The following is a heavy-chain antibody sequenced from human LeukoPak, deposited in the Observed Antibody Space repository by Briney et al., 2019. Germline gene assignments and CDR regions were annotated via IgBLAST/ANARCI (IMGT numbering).Heavy chain of an antibody. CDR2: INSDGSIT. Sequence: GGSLRLSCAASGFTFGSYWMHWVRQAPGKGLVWVSYINSDGSITDYADSVKGRFTISRDNAKNTLYLQMNSLRAEDTAVYYCAREEGGYYYYYMDVWGKGTTVTVSS. V-gene: IGHV3-74*01. J-gene: IGHJ6*03. CDR1: GFTFGSYW. CDR3: AREEGGYYYYYMDV. D-gene: IGHD1-26*01.